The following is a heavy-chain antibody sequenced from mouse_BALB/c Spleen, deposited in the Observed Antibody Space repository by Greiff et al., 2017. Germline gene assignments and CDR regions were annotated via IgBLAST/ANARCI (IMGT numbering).Heavy chain of an antibody. CDR1: GFSLTDYG. CDR3: AASTMITSYAMDY. V-gene: IGHV2-6-5*01. D-gene: IGHD2-4*01. J-gene: IGHJ4*01. Sequence: VQLQESGPGLVAPSQSLSITCTVSGFSLTDYGVSWIRQPPGKGLEWLGVIWGGGSTYYNSALKSRLSISKDNSKSQVFLKMNSLQTDDTAMYYCAASTMITSYAMDYWGQGTSVTVSS. CDR2: IWGGGST.